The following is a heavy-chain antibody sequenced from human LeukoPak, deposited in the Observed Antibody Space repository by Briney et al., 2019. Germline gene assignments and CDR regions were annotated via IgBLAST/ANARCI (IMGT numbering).Heavy chain of an antibody. CDR1: GYTFTSYG. D-gene: IGHD3-22*01. CDR2: ISAYNGNT. V-gene: IGHV1-18*01. CDR3: ASFLYYYDSSGYQRTFDY. J-gene: IGHJ4*02. Sequence: ASVKVSCKASGYTFTSYGISWVRQAPGQGLEWMGWISAYNGNTNYAQKLQGRVTMTTDTSTSTAYMELSSLRSEDTAVYYCASFLYYYDSSGYQRTFDYWGQGTLVTVSS.